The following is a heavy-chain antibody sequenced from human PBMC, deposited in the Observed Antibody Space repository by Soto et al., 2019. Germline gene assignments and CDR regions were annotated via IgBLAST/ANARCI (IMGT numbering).Heavy chain of an antibody. Sequence: QVQLVQSGAEVKKPGASVKVSCKASGYTFTSYDITWVRQATGQGLEWMGWMNPNSGNTGYVQKFMGRVTMTRNTSISTAYMELSSLRAEDTAVYYCARGDEAILNGYSRKYDYWGQGTLVNVSS. CDR1: GYTFTSYD. CDR2: MNPNSGNT. CDR3: ARGDEAILNGYSRKYDY. D-gene: IGHD3-9*01. V-gene: IGHV1-8*01. J-gene: IGHJ4*02.